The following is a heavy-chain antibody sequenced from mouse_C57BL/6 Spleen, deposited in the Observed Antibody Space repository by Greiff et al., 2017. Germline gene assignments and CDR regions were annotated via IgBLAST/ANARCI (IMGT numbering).Heavy chain of an antibody. V-gene: IGHV1-9*01. CDR3: ARGGYYYGSSYVGGYAMDC. Sequence: VQLQQSGAELMKPGASVKLSCKATGYTFTGYWIEWVKQRPGHGLEWIGEILPGSGSTNYNEKFKGKATFTADTSSNTAYMQLSSLTTEDSAIYYCARGGYYYGSSYVGGYAMDCWGQGTSVTVSS. J-gene: IGHJ4*01. CDR1: GYTFTGYW. D-gene: IGHD1-1*01. CDR2: ILPGSGST.